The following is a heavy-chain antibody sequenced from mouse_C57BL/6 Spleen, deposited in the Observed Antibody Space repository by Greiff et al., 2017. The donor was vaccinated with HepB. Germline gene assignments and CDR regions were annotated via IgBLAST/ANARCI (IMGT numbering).Heavy chain of an antibody. CDR1: GFTFTDYY. CDR3: ARSHFFHYAMDY. Sequence: EVQLVESGGGLVQPGGSLSLSCAASGFTFTDYYMSWVRQPPGKALEWLGFIRNKANGYTTEYSASVKGRFTISRDNSQSILYLQMNALRAEDSATYYCARSHFFHYAMDYWGQGTSVTVSS. J-gene: IGHJ4*01. V-gene: IGHV7-3*01. CDR2: IRNKANGYTT.